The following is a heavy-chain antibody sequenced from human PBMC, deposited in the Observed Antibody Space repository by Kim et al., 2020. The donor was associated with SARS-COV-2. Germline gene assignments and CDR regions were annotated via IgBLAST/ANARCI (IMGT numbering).Heavy chain of an antibody. J-gene: IGHJ5*02. D-gene: IGHD2-15*01. V-gene: IGHV1-69*13. CDR3: ARDLDCSGGSCYFGSWFDP. CDR2: IIPIFGTA. CDR1: GGTFSSYA. Sequence: SVKVSCKASGGTFSSYAISWVRQAPGQGLEWMGGIIPIFGTANYAQKFQGRVTITADESTSTAYMELSSLRSEDTAVYYCARDLDCSGGSCYFGSWFDPWGQGRLVTVSS.